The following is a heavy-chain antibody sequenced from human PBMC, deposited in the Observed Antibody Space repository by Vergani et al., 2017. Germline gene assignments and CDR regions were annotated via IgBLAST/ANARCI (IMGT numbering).Heavy chain of an antibody. CDR2: ISSSSAYL. Sequence: VQLVESGGGLVTPGGSLRLSCEGSGFTFKNNTMTWVRQAPGKGLEWVSSISSSSAYLHYADSVKGRFTISRDNAKKSLFLQMNNLRADDTAVYYCASRVSANGGLDTWGQGTLVTVSS. CDR1: GFTFKNNT. D-gene: IGHD2-15*01. V-gene: IGHV3-21*02. J-gene: IGHJ5*02. CDR3: ASRVSANGGLDT.